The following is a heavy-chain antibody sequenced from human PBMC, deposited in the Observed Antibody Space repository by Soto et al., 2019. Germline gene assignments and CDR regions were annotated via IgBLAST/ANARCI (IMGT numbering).Heavy chain of an antibody. CDR3: AREGLVLVPTTVNTDYYYYAMDV. V-gene: IGHV1-18*01. D-gene: IGHD2-2*01. Sequence: GASVKVSCKASGGTFSSYTISWVRQAPGQGLEWMGWISAYNGNTNYAQKLQGRVTMTADTSTSTAYMELSSLRSEDTAVYYCAREGLVLVPTTVNTDYYYYAMDVWGQGTTVTVSS. CDR2: ISAYNGNT. CDR1: GGTFSSYT. J-gene: IGHJ6*02.